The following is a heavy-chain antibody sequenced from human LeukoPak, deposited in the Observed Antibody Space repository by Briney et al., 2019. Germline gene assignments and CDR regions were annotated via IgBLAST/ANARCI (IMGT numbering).Heavy chain of an antibody. D-gene: IGHD6-19*01. CDR2: LYSGGAT. V-gene: IGHV3-53*01. Sequence: GGSLRLSCAASGFTFSSNYMSWVRHPAGKGLEWVSVLYSGGATFYSDSVKGRFTISRDTSKNTLYLQKNDLRADDTAVYYCTKLKGWYGEGFFDYWGQGTLVTVSS. CDR3: TKLKGWYGEGFFDY. J-gene: IGHJ4*02. CDR1: GFTFSSNY.